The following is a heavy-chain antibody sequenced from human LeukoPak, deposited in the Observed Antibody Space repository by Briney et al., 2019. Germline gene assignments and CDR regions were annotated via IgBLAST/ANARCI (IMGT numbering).Heavy chain of an antibody. J-gene: IGHJ4*02. CDR2: IYYSGST. Sequence: PSETLSLTCTVSGGSISSSSYYWGWIRQPPGKGLEWIGSIYYSGSTYYNPSLKSRVTKSVDTSKNQFSLKLSSVTAADTAVYYCARGGRGGLLYHYDSSGHHDYWGQGTLVTVSS. CDR1: GGSISSSSYY. V-gene: IGHV4-39*01. D-gene: IGHD3-22*01. CDR3: ARGGRGGLLYHYDSSGHHDY.